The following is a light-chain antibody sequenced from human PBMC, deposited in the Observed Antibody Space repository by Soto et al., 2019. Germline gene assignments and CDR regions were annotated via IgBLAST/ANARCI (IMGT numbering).Light chain of an antibody. CDR1: SSDVGGYNY. V-gene: IGLV2-8*01. CDR2: EVS. J-gene: IGLJ3*02. Sequence: QSALTQPPSASGSPGQSVALSCTGTSSDVGGYNYVSWYQHHPGKAPKLMIYEVSRRPSGVSDRFSGSKSGNTASLTVSGLQAEDEADYYCSSYSGSSNWVFGGGTHLTVL. CDR3: SSYSGSSNWV.